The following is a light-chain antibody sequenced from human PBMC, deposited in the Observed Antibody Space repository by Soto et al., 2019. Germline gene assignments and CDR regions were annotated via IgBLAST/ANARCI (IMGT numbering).Light chain of an antibody. CDR2: GAS. CDR1: QSISSSY. J-gene: IGKJ2*01. Sequence: EIVLTQSPGTLSLSPGERATLACRASQSISSSYLAWYQQKPGQAPRLLIYGASSRATGIPDRFSGSGSGTDFTLTIRRLEPEDFAVYYCQFFGSSRYTFGQGTKLEIK. CDR3: QFFGSSRYT. V-gene: IGKV3-20*01.